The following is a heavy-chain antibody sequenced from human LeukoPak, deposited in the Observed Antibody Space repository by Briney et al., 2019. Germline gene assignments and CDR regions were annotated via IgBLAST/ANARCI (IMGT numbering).Heavy chain of an antibody. D-gene: IGHD6-13*01. Sequence: SQTLSLTCTVSGGSISSGDYYWSWIRQPPGKGLEWIGYIYYSGSTYYNPSLKSRVTISVDTSKNQFSLKLSSVTAAGTAVYYCARRMAAARSGAYNWFDPWGQGTLVTVSS. CDR1: GGSISSGDYY. CDR3: ARRMAAARSGAYNWFDP. V-gene: IGHV4-30-4*01. J-gene: IGHJ5*02. CDR2: IYYSGST.